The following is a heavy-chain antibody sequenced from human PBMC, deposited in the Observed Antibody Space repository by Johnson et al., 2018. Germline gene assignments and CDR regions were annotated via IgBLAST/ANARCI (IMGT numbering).Heavy chain of an antibody. J-gene: IGHJ3*02. V-gene: IGHV3-9*01. D-gene: IGHD3-10*01. CDR2: ISWNSGSI. Sequence: VQLVESGGGVVQPGRTLRLSCAASGFTFSSYALHWVRQAPGKGLEWVSGISWNSGSIGYVDSVKGRVTISRDNANTSLYMQMNSLTAEDTALYYCAQDNSAPIPEARAFDIWGQGTMVTVSS. CDR3: AQDNSAPIPEARAFDI. CDR1: GFTFSSYA.